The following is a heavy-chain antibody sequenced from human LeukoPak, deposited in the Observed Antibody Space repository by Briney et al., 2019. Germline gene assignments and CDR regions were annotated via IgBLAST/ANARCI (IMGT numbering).Heavy chain of an antibody. Sequence: GGSLRLSCAASGFTVGSNYMSWVRQAPGKGLEWVSVIYSDGTTYYADSVKGRFTISRDSSKNTLYLQVNSLRAEDTAVYYCAKGALYNIAAADWGQGTLVTVSS. V-gene: IGHV3-53*01. CDR1: GFTVGSNY. D-gene: IGHD3-9*01. CDR3: AKGALYNIAAAD. J-gene: IGHJ4*02. CDR2: IYSDGTT.